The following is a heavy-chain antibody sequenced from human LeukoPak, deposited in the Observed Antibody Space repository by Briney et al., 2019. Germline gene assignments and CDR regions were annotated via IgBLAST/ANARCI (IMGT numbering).Heavy chain of an antibody. D-gene: IGHD5-12*01. Sequence: ASVKVSCKASGYTFTGYYMHWVRQAPGQGLEWMGIINPSGGSTSYAQKFQGRATMTRDTSTSTVYMELSSLRSEDTAVYYCARVASGYGHYWGQGTLVTVSS. V-gene: IGHV1-46*01. J-gene: IGHJ4*02. CDR2: INPSGGST. CDR1: GYTFTGYY. CDR3: ARVASGYGHY.